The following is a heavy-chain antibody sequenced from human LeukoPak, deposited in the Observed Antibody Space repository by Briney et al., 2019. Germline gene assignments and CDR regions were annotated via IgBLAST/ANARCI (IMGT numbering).Heavy chain of an antibody. Sequence: ASVKVSCKVSGYTLTELSMHWVRQAPGQGLEWMGRINPNSGGTNYAQKFQGRVTMTRDTSISTAYMELSRLRSDDTAVYYCARELRFLEWSRGSYAFDIWGQGTMVTVSS. CDR3: ARELRFLEWSRGSYAFDI. V-gene: IGHV1-2*06. D-gene: IGHD3-3*01. CDR2: INPNSGGT. CDR1: GYTLTELS. J-gene: IGHJ3*02.